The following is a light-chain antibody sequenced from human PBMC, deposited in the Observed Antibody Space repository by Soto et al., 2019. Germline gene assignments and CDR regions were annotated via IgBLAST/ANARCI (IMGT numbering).Light chain of an antibody. Sequence: EIVLTQSPGTLSLSPGERATLSCGASQSVSSSYLAWYQQKPGQAPRPLIYGASSRATGIPDRFSGSGSGTDFTLTISRLEPEDFAVYYCQQYGSSPRTFGQGTKVDI. CDR1: QSVSSSY. J-gene: IGKJ1*01. V-gene: IGKV3-20*01. CDR2: GAS. CDR3: QQYGSSPRT.